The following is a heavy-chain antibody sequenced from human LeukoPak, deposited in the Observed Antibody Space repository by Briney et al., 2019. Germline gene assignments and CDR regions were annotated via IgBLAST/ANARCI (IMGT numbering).Heavy chain of an antibody. V-gene: IGHV3-9*03. CDR3: AKDNAAGAPVWGYFDY. CDR2: ISWNSGSI. Sequence: QSGGSLRLSCAASGFTFDDYAMHWVRQAPGKGLEWGSGISWNSGSIGYADSEKGRFTISRDNAKNSLYLQMNSLRAEDMALYYCAKDNAAGAPVWGYFDYWGQGTLVTVSS. CDR1: GFTFDDYA. J-gene: IGHJ4*02. D-gene: IGHD6-13*01.